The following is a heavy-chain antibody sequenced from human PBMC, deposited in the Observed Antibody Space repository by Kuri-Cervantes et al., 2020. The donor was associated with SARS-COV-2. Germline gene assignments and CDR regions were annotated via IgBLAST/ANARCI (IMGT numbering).Heavy chain of an antibody. CDR3: ARDQGRGPAAIFVDAFDI. CDR1: GFTFSDYY. CDR2: ISSSGSTI. Sequence: GGSLRLSCAASGFTFSDYYMSWIRQAPGKGLEWVSYISSSGSTIYYADSVKGRFTISRDNAKNSLYLQMNSLRAEDTAVYYCARDQGRGPAAIFVDAFDIWGQATMVTVSS. J-gene: IGHJ3*02. D-gene: IGHD2-2*02. V-gene: IGHV3-11*04.